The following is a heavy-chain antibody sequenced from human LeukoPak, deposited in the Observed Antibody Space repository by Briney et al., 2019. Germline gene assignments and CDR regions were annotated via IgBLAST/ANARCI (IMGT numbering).Heavy chain of an antibody. J-gene: IGHJ3*02. CDR3: ARRWVNAFDI. CDR1: GFTFSNSG. Sequence: PGGSLRLSCAASGFTFSNSGMHWVRQAPGKGLEWAAVVRYDGSDKDYADSVKGRFTISRDNSENTLYLQMNSLRDEDTAVYFCARRWVNAFDIWGQGTMVTVSP. V-gene: IGHV3-33*01. CDR2: VRYDGSDK. D-gene: IGHD3-22*01.